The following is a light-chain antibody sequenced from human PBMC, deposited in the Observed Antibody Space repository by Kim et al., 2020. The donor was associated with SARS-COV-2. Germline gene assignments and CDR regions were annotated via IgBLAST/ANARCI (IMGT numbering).Light chain of an antibody. CDR2: GAS. CDR3: LQHHSYPYT. V-gene: IGKV1-17*01. J-gene: IGKJ2*01. CDR1: QDIRGD. Sequence: DIQMTQSPSSLSAYVGDRVSITCRASQDIRGDLGWYQQKPGKAPNRLIFGASSLQSAVPSRFSGSGSGTDFTLTISSLQPEDFATYFCLQHHSYPYTFGQGTKLEI.